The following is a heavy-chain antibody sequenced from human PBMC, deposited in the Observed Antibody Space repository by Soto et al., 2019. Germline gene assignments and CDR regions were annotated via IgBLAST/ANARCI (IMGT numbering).Heavy chain of an antibody. V-gene: IGHV3-48*02. D-gene: IGHD1-26*01. CDR2: ISSSSSSTI. J-gene: IGHJ3*02. Sequence: PGGSLRLSCAASGFTFSSYSMNWVRQAPGKGLEWVSYISSSSSSTIYYADSVKGRFTISRDNAKNSLYLQMNSLRDEDTAVYYCASSKWELLVLNAFDIWGQGTMVTVSS. CDR3: ASSKWELLVLNAFDI. CDR1: GFTFSSYS.